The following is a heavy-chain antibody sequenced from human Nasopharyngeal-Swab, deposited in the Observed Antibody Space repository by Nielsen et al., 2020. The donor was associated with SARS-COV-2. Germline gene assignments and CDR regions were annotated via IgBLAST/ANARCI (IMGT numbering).Heavy chain of an antibody. Sequence: WTRQSPGKGLQWVSSISPSGDSAYNADSVKGRFTLLRDTSVSTLYLQMNSLRAEDTAVYYCAKGRGSYYYYMDVWGKGTTVTVSS. CDR2: ISPSGDSA. CDR3: AKGRGSYYYYMDV. V-gene: IGHV3-23*01. J-gene: IGHJ6*03. D-gene: IGHD3-10*01.